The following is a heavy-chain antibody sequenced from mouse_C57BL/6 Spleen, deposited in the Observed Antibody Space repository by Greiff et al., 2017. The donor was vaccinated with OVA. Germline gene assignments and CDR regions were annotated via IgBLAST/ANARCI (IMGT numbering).Heavy chain of an antibody. J-gene: IGHJ3*01. CDR3: AGWLLPRGLFAY. CDR2: IYPGSGST. CDR1: GYTFTSYW. Sequence: QVQLQQPGAELVKPGASVKMSCKASGYTFTSYWITWVKQRPGQGLEWIGDIYPGSGSTNYNEKFKSKATLTVDTSSSTAYMQLSSLTSEDSAVYYCAGWLLPRGLFAYWGQGTLVTVSA. V-gene: IGHV1-55*01. D-gene: IGHD2-3*01.